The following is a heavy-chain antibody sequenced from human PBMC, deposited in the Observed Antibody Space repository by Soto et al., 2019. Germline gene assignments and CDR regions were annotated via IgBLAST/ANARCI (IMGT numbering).Heavy chain of an antibody. V-gene: IGHV4-59*01. J-gene: IGHJ5*02. CDR3: ARDLKEYCSDGKCNWFDP. D-gene: IGHD2-15*01. CDR1: GASITTYY. CDR2: ISYSGST. Sequence: SETLSLTCPVSGASITTYYWSWIRQPPGKGLEWIGYISYSGSTGYNPSLKSRVTISFDASKNQISLQVRSATAADAAVYYCARDLKEYCSDGKCNWFDPWGQGTLVTVSS.